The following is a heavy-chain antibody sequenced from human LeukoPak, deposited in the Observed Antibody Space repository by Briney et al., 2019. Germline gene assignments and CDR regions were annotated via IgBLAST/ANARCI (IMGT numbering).Heavy chain of an antibody. Sequence: GGSLRLSCSASGFTFSSYVMHWVPQAPVKGLEYVSAISSNGDSTFYGGSVKGRFTISRDNSKNTLYLEMSSLRAEDTAVYYCVRSRYRSSTNCYDWFDPWGQGTLVTVSS. CDR2: ISSNGDST. CDR1: GFTFSSYV. CDR3: VRSRYRSSTNCYDWFDP. D-gene: IGHD2-2*01. V-gene: IGHV3-64D*06. J-gene: IGHJ5*02.